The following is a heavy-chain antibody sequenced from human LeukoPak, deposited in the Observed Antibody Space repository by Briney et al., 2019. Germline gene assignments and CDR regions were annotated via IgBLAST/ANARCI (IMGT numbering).Heavy chain of an antibody. CDR3: AIAAGPYCSGGSCYGY. Sequence: SGGSLRLSCAASGFTFSSYSMNWVRQAPGKGLEWVSSISSSSSYIYYADSVKGRFTISRDNAQKSLYLQMNSLRAADRDVYYCAIAAGPYCSGGSCYGYWGQGTLVTVSS. CDR2: ISSSSSYI. V-gene: IGHV3-21*01. J-gene: IGHJ4*02. CDR1: GFTFSSYS. D-gene: IGHD2-15*01.